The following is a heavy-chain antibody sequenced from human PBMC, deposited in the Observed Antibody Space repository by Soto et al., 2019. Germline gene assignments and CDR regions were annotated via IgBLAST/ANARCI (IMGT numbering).Heavy chain of an antibody. CDR1: GGTFSSYA. Sequence: QVQLVQSGAEVKKPGSSVKVSCKASGGTFSSYAISWVRQAPGQGLEWMGGIIPIFGTANYAQKFQGRVTITADESTSTAYMELSSLRSEDTAVYYCARESLVVVVAATRSGMDVWGQGTTVTVSS. D-gene: IGHD2-15*01. CDR2: IIPIFGTA. CDR3: ARESLVVVVAATRSGMDV. J-gene: IGHJ6*02. V-gene: IGHV1-69*12.